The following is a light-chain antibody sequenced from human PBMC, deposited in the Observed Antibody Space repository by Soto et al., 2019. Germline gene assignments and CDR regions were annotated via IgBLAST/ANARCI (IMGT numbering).Light chain of an antibody. CDR3: MQGTHWPIT. J-gene: IGKJ5*01. Sequence: VLMTKSPLSLPVTLGRPASISCSSNQSLVHSDGIAYFSWFRQRPGRSPRRLIYKVSNRDSGVPARFSGSGSGTDFALKISRVEAEDVGVYYCMQGTHWPITFGQGTRLEIK. CDR1: QSLVHSDGIAY. CDR2: KVS. V-gene: IGKV2-30*02.